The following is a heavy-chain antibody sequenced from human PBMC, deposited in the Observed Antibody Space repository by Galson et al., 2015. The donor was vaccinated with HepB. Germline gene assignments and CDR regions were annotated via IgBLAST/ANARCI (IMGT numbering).Heavy chain of an antibody. CDR3: ARSTELYNWFDP. D-gene: IGHD1-26*01. V-gene: IGHV1-18*01. CDR1: GYTFTSYA. CDR2: ISAYNGNT. J-gene: IGHJ5*02. Sequence: SVKVSCKASGYTFTSYAISWVRQAPGQGLEWMGWISAYNGNTNYAQKLQGRVTMTTDTSTSTAYMELRSLRSDDTAVYYCARSTELYNWFDPWGQGTLVTVSS.